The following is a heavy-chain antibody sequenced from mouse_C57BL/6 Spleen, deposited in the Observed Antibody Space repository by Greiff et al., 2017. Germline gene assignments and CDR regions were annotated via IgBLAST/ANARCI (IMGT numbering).Heavy chain of an antibody. V-gene: IGHV1-69*01. CDR2: IDPSDSYT. D-gene: IGHD2-2*01. CDR3: ARDRLRDYFDY. Sequence: VQLQQPGAELVMPGASVKLSCKASGYTFTSYWMHWVKQRPGQGLEWIGEIDPSDSYTNYNQKFKGKSTLTVDKSSSTAYMQLSSLTSEDSAVYYCARDRLRDYFDYWGQGTTLTVSS. CDR1: GYTFTSYW. J-gene: IGHJ2*01.